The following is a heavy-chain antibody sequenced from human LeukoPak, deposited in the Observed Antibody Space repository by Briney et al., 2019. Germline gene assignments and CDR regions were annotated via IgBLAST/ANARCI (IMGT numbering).Heavy chain of an antibody. J-gene: IGHJ4*02. D-gene: IGHD4-17*01. Sequence: GGPLRLSCAASGFTFSSYGMHWVRQAPVKGLEWVAVISYDGGDKYYADSVEGRFTISRDNSKNTLYLQMNSLRAEDTAVYYCANQDGVWGQGTLVTVSS. V-gene: IGHV3-30*18. CDR3: ANQDGV. CDR2: ISYDGGDK. CDR1: GFTFSSYG.